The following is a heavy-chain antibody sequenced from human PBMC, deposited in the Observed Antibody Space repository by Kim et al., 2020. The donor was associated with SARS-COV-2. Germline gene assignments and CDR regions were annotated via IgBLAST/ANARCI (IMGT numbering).Heavy chain of an antibody. CDR2: INHSGST. CDR1: GGSFSGYY. D-gene: IGHD3-9*01. J-gene: IGHJ4*02. Sequence: SETLSLTCAVYGGSFSGYYWSWIRQPPGKGLEWIGEINHSGSTNYNPSLKSRVTISVDTSKNQFSLKLSSVTAADTAVYYCAREGGLRHYDILTGRKYLHFVGDYWGQGTLVTVSS. CDR3: AREGGLRHYDILTGRKYLHFVGDY. V-gene: IGHV4-34*01.